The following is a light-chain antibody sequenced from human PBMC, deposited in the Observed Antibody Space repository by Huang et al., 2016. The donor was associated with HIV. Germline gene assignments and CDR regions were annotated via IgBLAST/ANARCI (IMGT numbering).Light chain of an antibody. CDR2: RAS. V-gene: IGKV3-20*01. CDR1: QSVNNNY. Sequence: EILLTQSPDTLSLSPGERATRSCRASQSVNNNYLAWYQQKPGQAPRLLIYRASTRATGIPDRVSGSGSGTDFTLTISRLEPDDFAVYYCQQFGSSPPYSFGQGTKLEIK. J-gene: IGKJ2*03. CDR3: QQFGSSPPYS.